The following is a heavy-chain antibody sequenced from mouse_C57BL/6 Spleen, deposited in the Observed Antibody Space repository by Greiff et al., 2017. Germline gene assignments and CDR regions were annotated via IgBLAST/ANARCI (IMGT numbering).Heavy chain of an antibody. Sequence: QVQLQQPGAELVKPGASVKFSCKATGYTFTGYWIEWVKQRPGHGLEWIGVIDPSDCSTNYNEKFKGKATFTADTSSSTAYMQLSSLTAEDSAIYYCARHDYDYYAMEYRGKGTSVTVSS. J-gene: IGHJ4*01. CDR3: ARHDYDYYAMEY. V-gene: IGHV1-9*01. CDR2: IDPSDCST. CDR1: GYTFTGYW. D-gene: IGHD2-4*01.